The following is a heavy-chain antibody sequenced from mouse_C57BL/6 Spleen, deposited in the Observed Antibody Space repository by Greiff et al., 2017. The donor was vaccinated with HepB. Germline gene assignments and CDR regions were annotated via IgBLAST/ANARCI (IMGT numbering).Heavy chain of an antibody. J-gene: IGHJ4*01. V-gene: IGHV1-53*01. CDR3: ARSGFTTGVATDAMDY. CDR1: GYTFTSYW. Sequence: QVQLQQPGTELVKPGASVKLSCKASGYTFTSYWMHWVKQRPGQGLEWIGNINPSNGGTTYNEKFKSKATLTVDKSSSTAYMQLSSLTSEDSAVYYCARSGFTTGVATDAMDYWGQGTSVTVSS. D-gene: IGHD1-1*01. CDR2: INPSNGGT.